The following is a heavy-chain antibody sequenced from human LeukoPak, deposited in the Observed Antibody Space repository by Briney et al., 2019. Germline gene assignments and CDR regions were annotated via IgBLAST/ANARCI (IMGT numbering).Heavy chain of an antibody. J-gene: IGHJ4*02. CDR1: GFTFSSYS. CDR2: ISSSSYI. D-gene: IGHD3-9*01. Sequence: GGTLRLSCAASGFTFSSYSMNWVRQAPGKGLEWVSSISSSSYIYYADSVKGRFTISRDNAKNSLYLQMNSLRAEDTAVYYCARDLSGYYIVDYWGQGTLVTVSS. CDR3: ARDLSGYYIVDY. V-gene: IGHV3-21*01.